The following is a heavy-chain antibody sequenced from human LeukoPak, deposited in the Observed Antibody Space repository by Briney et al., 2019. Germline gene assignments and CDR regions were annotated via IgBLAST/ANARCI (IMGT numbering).Heavy chain of an antibody. CDR1: GGSISSGGYY. Sequence: SETLSLTCTVSGGSISSGGYYWNWIRQYPGEGLEWIGYIYYTGSTDYNPSLKSRLTISVDTSKNQFSLKLTSVTAADTAVYYCARGSSHAGTYVHWGQGTLVTVSS. CDR3: ARGSSHAGTYVH. CDR2: IYYTGST. V-gene: IGHV4-31*03. J-gene: IGHJ4*02. D-gene: IGHD1-1*01.